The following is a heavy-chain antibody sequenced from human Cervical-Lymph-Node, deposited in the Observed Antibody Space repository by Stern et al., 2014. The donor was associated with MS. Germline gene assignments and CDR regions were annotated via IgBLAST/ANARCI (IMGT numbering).Heavy chain of an antibody. CDR1: GYLFDDYW. CDR3: AKSPATPSGYDRFDY. Sequence: EVQLVESGAEVKKPGESLKISCEASGYLFDDYWIGWVRQMSGRGLELVAIIFPRDSNTRYSPSVQGQVTISADKSISTSYLQWSSQKASDTAMYYCAKSPATPSGYDRFDYWGQGALVTVSS. J-gene: IGHJ4*02. CDR2: IFPRDSNT. V-gene: IGHV5-51*03. D-gene: IGHD5-12*01.